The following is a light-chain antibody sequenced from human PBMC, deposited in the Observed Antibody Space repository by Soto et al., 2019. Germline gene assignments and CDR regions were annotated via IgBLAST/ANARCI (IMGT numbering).Light chain of an antibody. V-gene: IGLV2-14*01. CDR2: EVT. Sequence: QSALTQPASVSGSPGQSITISCTGPSSDVGGYNHVSWYQIHPGKAPKLIIYEVTSRPSGVSYRFSGSKSGNSASLTISGLQAEDEADYYCSSYASSSSYVFGGGTKVTVL. CDR3: SSYASSSSYV. J-gene: IGLJ1*01. CDR1: SSDVGGYNH.